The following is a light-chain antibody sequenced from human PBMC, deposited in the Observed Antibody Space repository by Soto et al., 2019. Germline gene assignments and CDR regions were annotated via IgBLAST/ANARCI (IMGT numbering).Light chain of an antibody. V-gene: IGKV3-20*01. Sequence: EIVLTQSPGTLSLSPGERATLSCRASQSVSRNYLAWYQQKPGQAPRLLIYGASRRATGIPGRFSGSVSGTDFTLTISRLEPEDFAVYYCQQYGSSPWTSGRGTKVE. CDR2: GAS. J-gene: IGKJ1*01. CDR3: QQYGSSPWT. CDR1: QSVSRNY.